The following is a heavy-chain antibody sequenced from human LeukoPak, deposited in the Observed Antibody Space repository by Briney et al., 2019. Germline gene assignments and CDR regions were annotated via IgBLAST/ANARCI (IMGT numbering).Heavy chain of an antibody. CDR1: GFTFSSYA. CDR3: ARDSSGWSRGRFDY. CDR2: ISYDGSNK. V-gene: IGHV3-30*14. J-gene: IGHJ4*02. Sequence: GGSLRLSCAASGFTFSSYAMHWVRQAPGKGLEWVAVISYDGSNKYYADSVKGRFTISRDNSKNTLYLQMNSLRAEDTAVYYCARDSSGWSRGRFDYWGQGTLVTVSS. D-gene: IGHD6-19*01.